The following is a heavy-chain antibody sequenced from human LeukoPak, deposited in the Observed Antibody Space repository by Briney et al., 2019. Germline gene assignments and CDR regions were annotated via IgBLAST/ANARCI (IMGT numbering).Heavy chain of an antibody. Sequence: ASVKVSCKASGYTFTDYGVSWVRQAPGQGLEWMGWISGYNDNPNYIQRLQGRVTMTRDTSTSTVYMELSSLRSEDTAVYYCARGIRLGVVVTATHDAFDIWGQGTMVTVSS. CDR1: GYTFTDYG. CDR3: ARGIRLGVVVTATHDAFDI. V-gene: IGHV1-18*01. D-gene: IGHD2-21*02. J-gene: IGHJ3*02. CDR2: ISGYNDNP.